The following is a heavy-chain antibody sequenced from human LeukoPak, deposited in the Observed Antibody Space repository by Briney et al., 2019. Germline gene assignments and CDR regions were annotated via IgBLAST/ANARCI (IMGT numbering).Heavy chain of an antibody. CDR3: AREAPYYDFWSGYYTEGSFDY. CDR2: ISSSGSTI. J-gene: IGHJ4*02. V-gene: IGHV3-11*04. D-gene: IGHD3-3*01. CDR1: GFTFSDYY. Sequence: PGGSLRLSCAASGFTFSDYYMSWIRQAPGKGLEWVSYISSSGSTIYYADSVKGRFTISRDNAKNSLYLQMNSLRAEDTAVYYCAREAPYYDFWSGYYTEGSFDYWGQGTLVTVSS.